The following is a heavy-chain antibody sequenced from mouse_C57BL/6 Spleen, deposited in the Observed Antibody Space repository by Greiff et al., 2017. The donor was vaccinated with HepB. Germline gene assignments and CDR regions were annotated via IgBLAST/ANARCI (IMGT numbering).Heavy chain of an antibody. CDR2: IWSGGST. Sequence: VKLKESGPGLVQPSQSLSITCTVSGFSFTSYGVHWVRQSPGKGLEWLGVIWSGGSTDYNAAFISRLSISKDNSKSQVFFKMNSLQADDTAIYYCARMERYWYFDVWGTGTTVTVSS. CDR1: GFSFTSYG. V-gene: IGHV2-2*01. CDR3: ARMERYWYFDV. J-gene: IGHJ1*03.